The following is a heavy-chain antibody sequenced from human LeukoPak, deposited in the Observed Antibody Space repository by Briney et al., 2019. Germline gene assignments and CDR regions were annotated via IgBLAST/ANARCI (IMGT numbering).Heavy chain of an antibody. J-gene: IGHJ1*01. CDR1: GGSFGSIC. Sequence: SETLSLTCAVYGGSFGSICWGWIRPPPRRGMGWVGGINHSGSTNYIPSLKSRVTISVDTSKNQFSLKLSSVTAADTAVYYCATARYFQHWGQGTLVTVSS. CDR2: INHSGST. V-gene: IGHV4-34*01. CDR3: ATARYFQH.